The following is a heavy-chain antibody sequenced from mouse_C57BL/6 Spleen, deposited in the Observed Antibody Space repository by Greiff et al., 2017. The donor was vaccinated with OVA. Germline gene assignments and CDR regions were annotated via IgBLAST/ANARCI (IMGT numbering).Heavy chain of an antibody. CDR3: ARRGALRYFDV. D-gene: IGHD3-1*01. CDR1: GYTFTSYW. J-gene: IGHJ1*03. V-gene: IGHV1-50*01. CDR2: IDPSDSYT. Sequence: QVQLQQPGAELVKPGASVKLSCKASGYTFTSYWMPWVKQRPGQGLEWIGEIDPSDSYTYYNQKFKGKATLTVDTASSTAYMQLSRLTSEDAAVYKCARRGALRYFDVWGKGTTVTVSS.